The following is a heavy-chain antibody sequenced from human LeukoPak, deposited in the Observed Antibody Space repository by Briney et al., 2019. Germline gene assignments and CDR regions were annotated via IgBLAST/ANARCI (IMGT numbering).Heavy chain of an antibody. V-gene: IGHV3-21*01. Sequence: PGGSLRLSCTASGFTFSSYAMGWVRQAPGKGLEWVSSISSSSSYIYYADSVKGRFTISRDNAKKSLFLDMNSLRAEDTAVYYCASENKRGYSYGSPTDAFDIWGQGTMVTVSS. CDR1: GFTFSSYA. CDR2: ISSSSSYI. J-gene: IGHJ3*02. D-gene: IGHD5-18*01. CDR3: ASENKRGYSYGSPTDAFDI.